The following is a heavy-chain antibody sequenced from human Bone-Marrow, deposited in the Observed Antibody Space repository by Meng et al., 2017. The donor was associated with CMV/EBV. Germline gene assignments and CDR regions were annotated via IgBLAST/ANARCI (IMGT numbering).Heavy chain of an antibody. CDR2: IKEDGSEI. J-gene: IGHJ4*02. CDR3: ARYIAATGFFDY. V-gene: IGHV3-7*03. Sequence: CVASECIFSTYWMGWVRQAPGKGLEWVAQIKEDGSEIYYVDSVRGRFTISRDNAKNSLYLQMTSLRAEDTAVFYCARYIAATGFFDYWGQGTLVTVSS. D-gene: IGHD6-13*01. CDR1: ECIFSTYW.